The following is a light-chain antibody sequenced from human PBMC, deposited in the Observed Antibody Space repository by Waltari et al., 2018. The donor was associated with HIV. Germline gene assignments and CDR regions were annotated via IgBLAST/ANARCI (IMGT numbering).Light chain of an antibody. Sequence: EIVLTQSPGTLSLSPGERATLYCRASQSVSSSYLAWYQQKPGQAPRLLIYGASSRATGIPDRFSGSGSGTDFTLTINRLEPEDFAVYYCQQYGGSPPITFGQGTRLEIK. J-gene: IGKJ5*01. V-gene: IGKV3-20*01. CDR2: GAS. CDR1: QSVSSSY. CDR3: QQYGGSPPIT.